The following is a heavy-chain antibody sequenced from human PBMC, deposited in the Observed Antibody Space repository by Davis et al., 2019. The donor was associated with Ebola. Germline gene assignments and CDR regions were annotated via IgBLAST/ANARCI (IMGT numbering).Heavy chain of an antibody. V-gene: IGHV1-2*04. CDR3: AREKYQLLFGMDV. CDR2: INPNSGGT. J-gene: IGHJ6*02. D-gene: IGHD2-2*01. CDR1: GYTFTGYY. Sequence: ASVKVSCKASGYTFTGYYMHWVRQAPGQGLEWMGWINPNSGGTNYAQKFQGWVTMIRDTSISTAYMELSRLRSDDTAVYYCAREKYQLLFGMDVWGQGTTVTVSS.